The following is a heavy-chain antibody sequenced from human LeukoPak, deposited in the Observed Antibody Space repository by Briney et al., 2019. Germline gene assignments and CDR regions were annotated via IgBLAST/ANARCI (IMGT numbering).Heavy chain of an antibody. CDR1: GGSISSYY. Sequence: MASETLSLTCTVSGGSISSYYWSWIRQPSGKGLEWIGYIYYSGSTNYNPSLKSRVTISVDTSKNQFSLKLSSVTAADTAVYYCAKRWRGLGYWGQGTLVTVSS. CDR2: IYYSGST. CDR3: AKRWRGLGY. J-gene: IGHJ4*02. D-gene: IGHD2-15*01. V-gene: IGHV4-59*01.